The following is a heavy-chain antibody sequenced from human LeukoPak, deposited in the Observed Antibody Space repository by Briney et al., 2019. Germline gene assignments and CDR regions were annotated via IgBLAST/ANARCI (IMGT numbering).Heavy chain of an antibody. CDR1: GIDFRGYW. Sequence: GGSLRLSCAVSGIDFRGYWMAWVRQAPGKGLEWVANMKQDGSEKYYVDSVKGRFTISRDNAKNSLYLEMNSLRVEDTAVYYCARDLGHTGYDLYDYWGQGTLVTVSS. CDR3: ARDLGHTGYDLYDY. J-gene: IGHJ4*02. CDR2: MKQDGSEK. D-gene: IGHD5-12*01. V-gene: IGHV3-7*01.